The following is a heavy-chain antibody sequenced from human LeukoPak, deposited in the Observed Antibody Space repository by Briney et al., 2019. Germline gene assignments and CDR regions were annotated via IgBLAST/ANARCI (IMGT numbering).Heavy chain of an antibody. CDR1: GYTFTVYF. CDR3: ARDKLVVVVPAATRAYYYYGMDV. J-gene: IGHJ6*02. CDR2: ISAYNGNT. D-gene: IGHD2-2*01. V-gene: IGHV1-18*04. Sequence: GASVKVSCKASGYTFTVYFMHWVRQAPGQGLEWMGWISAYNGNTNYAQKLQGRVTMTTDTSTSTAYMELRSLRSDDTAVYYCARDKLVVVVPAATRAYYYYGMDVWGQGTTVTVSS.